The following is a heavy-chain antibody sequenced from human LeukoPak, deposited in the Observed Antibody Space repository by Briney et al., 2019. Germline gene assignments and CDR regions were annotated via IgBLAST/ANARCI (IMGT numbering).Heavy chain of an antibody. CDR2: ISGSGGST. V-gene: IGHV3-23*01. CDR3: AKDSLRLLPHSFDY. J-gene: IGHJ4*02. Sequence: GGSLRLSCAASGFTFSSYAMSWVRQAPGKELEWVSAISGSGGSTYYADSVKGRFTISRDNSKNTLYLQMNSLRAEDTAVYCCAKDSLRLLPHSFDYWGQGTLVTVSS. CDR1: GFTFSSYA. D-gene: IGHD3-22*01.